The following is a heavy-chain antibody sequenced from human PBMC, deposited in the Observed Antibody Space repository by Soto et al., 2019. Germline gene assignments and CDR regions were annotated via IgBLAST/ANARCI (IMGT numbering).Heavy chain of an antibody. CDR1: HW. CDR2: ICPSDSDA. V-gene: IGHV5-51*01. D-gene: IGHD3-10*02. J-gene: IGHJ4*02. Sequence: HWIRWISKKNGKGPQWMGLICPSDSDARYSTSFQGQVTISADKSISTAYLQWSSLKASDSAMYYCARRQDSTSSLVFGYWGLATLV. CDR3: ARRQDSTSSLVFGY.